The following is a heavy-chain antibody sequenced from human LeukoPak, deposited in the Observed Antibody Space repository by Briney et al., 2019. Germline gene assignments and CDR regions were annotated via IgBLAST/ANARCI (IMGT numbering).Heavy chain of an antibody. V-gene: IGHV4-59*08. J-gene: IGHJ4*02. CDR2: IYYNGRT. D-gene: IGHD5-12*01. CDR3: ARHRYRGYDHLP. Sequence: PSETLSLTCTVSGGSISSDYWSWFRQPPGKGLEWIGGIYYNGRTSYNPSLESRVTILLVESKNQLFLMMRSVIAAAAAVYYCARHRYRGYDHLPWGQGTLVRVSS. CDR1: GGSISSDY.